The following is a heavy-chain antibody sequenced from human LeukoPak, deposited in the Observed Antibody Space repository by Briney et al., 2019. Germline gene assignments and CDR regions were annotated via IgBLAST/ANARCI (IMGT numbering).Heavy chain of an antibody. CDR3: ANRGKYYFDY. J-gene: IGHJ4*02. Sequence: GGSLRLSCVASGFTFSNYAMSWVRQAPGKGLEWVSSISDGGGGTYYADSVKGRFTISRDNSKNTIYLLMNSLRAEDTAIYYCANRGKYYFDYWGQGTLVTVSS. D-gene: IGHD3-10*01. V-gene: IGHV3-23*01. CDR1: GFTFSNYA. CDR2: ISDGGGGT.